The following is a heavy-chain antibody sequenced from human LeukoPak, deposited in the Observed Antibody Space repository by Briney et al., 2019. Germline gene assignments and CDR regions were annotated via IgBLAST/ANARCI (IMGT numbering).Heavy chain of an antibody. Sequence: TPSETLSLTCAVYGGSFSGYYWSWIRQPPGKGLEWIGEINHSGSTNYNPSLKSRVTISVDTSKNQFSLKLSSVTAADTAVYYCATLIAAAGNYFDYWGQGTLVTVSS. D-gene: IGHD6-13*01. J-gene: IGHJ4*02. CDR2: INHSGST. CDR1: GGSFSGYY. V-gene: IGHV4-34*01. CDR3: ATLIAAAGNYFDY.